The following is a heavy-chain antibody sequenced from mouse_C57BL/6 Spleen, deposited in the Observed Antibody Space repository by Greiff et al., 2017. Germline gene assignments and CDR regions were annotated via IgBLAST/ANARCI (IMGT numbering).Heavy chain of an antibody. CDR2: ILPGSGST. V-gene: IGHV1-9*01. D-gene: IGHD2-5*01. CDR3: ARSDYSKGGGYWDFDV. CDR1: GYTFTGYW. J-gene: IGHJ1*03. Sequence: VQLQQSGAELMKPGASVTLSCKATGYTFTGYWIEWVKQRPGHGLEWIGEILPGSGSTNYNEKFKGKATFTADTSSNTAYMQLSSLTTEDSAIYYGARSDYSKGGGYWDFDVWGTGTTVTVSS.